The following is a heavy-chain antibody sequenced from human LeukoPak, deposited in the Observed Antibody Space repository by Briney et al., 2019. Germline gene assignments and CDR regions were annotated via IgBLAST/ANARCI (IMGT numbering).Heavy chain of an antibody. Sequence: PGGSLRLSCAASGFTFSRYGMHWVRQAPGKGLQWVAVIWYDESNSYYADSVKGRFTISRDNSKKTLYLQMNSLRAEDTAVYYCAKSFLELEAYDYYMDVWGKGTTVTVSS. CDR1: GFTFSRYG. J-gene: IGHJ6*03. CDR3: AKSFLELEAYDYYMDV. D-gene: IGHD1-7*01. V-gene: IGHV3-33*06. CDR2: IWYDESNS.